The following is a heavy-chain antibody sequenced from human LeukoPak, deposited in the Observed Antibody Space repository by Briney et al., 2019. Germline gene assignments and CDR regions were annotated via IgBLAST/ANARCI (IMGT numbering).Heavy chain of an antibody. CDR3: ARLRGSSWYFPFDY. J-gene: IGHJ4*02. V-gene: IGHV3-53*01. CDR1: GFTVSSNY. D-gene: IGHD2-15*01. Sequence: GGSLRLSCAASGFTVSSNYMSWVRQAPGKGLEWVSVIYSGGSTYYADSVKGRFTISRDNSKNTLYLQMNSLRAEDTAVYYCARLRGSSWYFPFDYWGQGTLVTVSS. CDR2: IYSGGST.